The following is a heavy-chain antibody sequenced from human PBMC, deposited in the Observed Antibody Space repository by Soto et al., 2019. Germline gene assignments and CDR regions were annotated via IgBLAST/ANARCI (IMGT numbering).Heavy chain of an antibody. V-gene: IGHV1-69*06. Sequence: SVKVSCKASGGTFSSYAISWVRQAPGQGLEWMGGIIPIFGTANYAQKFQGRVTITADKSTSTAYMELSSLRSEDTAVYYCASTGYYDSSGYLHFNFDYWGQGTLVTVSS. CDR1: GGTFSSYA. CDR3: ASTGYYDSSGYLHFNFDY. J-gene: IGHJ4*02. D-gene: IGHD3-22*01. CDR2: IIPIFGTA.